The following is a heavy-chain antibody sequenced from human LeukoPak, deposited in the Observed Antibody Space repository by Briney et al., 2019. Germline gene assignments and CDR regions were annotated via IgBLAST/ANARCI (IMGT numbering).Heavy chain of an antibody. CDR2: VTGGGET. CDR1: GFIFSTYA. D-gene: IGHD3-10*01. V-gene: IGHV3-23*01. CDR3: VKSSGTLRTIDY. J-gene: IGHJ4*02. Sequence: PGGSPSLSCAASGFIFSTYAMSWVRQAPGKEMEWVSTVTGGGETYCADPVKGRFTVSRDNSKNTVYMEMKSLRVEDTAVYYCVKSSGTLRTIDYWGQGTLVTVSS.